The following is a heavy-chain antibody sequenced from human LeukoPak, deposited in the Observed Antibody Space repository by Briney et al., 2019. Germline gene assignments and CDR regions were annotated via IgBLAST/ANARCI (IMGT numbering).Heavy chain of an antibody. CDR1: GGSISSYY. V-gene: IGHV4-59*01. CDR2: IYYSGST. D-gene: IGHD3-3*01. J-gene: IGHJ4*02. CDR3: ARGYDHRDY. Sequence: PSETLSLTCTVSGGSISSYYWSWIRQPPGKGLEWIGYIYYSGSTNYNPSLKSRVTISVDTSKNQFSLKLSSVTAGDTAVYYCARGYDHRDYWGQGTLVTVSS.